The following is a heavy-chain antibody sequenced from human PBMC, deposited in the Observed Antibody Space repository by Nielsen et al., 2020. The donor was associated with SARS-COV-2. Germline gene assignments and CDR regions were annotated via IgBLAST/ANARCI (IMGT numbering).Heavy chain of an antibody. J-gene: IGHJ4*02. CDR2: ISSGSSYT. D-gene: IGHD1-26*01. Sequence: WIRQPPGKGLEWVSYISSGSSYTNYADSVKGRFTISRDNAKSSLYLQMNSLRAEDTAVYYCGRLVDVGKTTHFDYWGQGTLVTVSS. CDR3: GRLVDVGKTTHFDY. V-gene: IGHV3-11*03.